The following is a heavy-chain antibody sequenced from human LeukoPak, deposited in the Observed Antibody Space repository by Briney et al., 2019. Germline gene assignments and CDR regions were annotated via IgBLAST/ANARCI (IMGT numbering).Heavy chain of an antibody. CDR3: AKDRSRVVPAAIGDY. D-gene: IGHD2-2*02. CDR2: ISGSGGST. J-gene: IGHJ4*02. Sequence: GGSLRLSCAASGFTFSSYAMRWVRQAPGKGLEWVSAISGSGGSTYYADSVKGRFTISRDNSKNTLYLQMNSLRAEDTAVYYCAKDRSRVVPAAIGDYWGQGTLVTVSS. V-gene: IGHV3-23*01. CDR1: GFTFSSYA.